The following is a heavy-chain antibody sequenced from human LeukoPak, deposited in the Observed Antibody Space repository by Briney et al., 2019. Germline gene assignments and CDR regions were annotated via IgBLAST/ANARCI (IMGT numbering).Heavy chain of an antibody. J-gene: IGHJ1*01. CDR2: IKSKTDGGTT. V-gene: IGHV3-15*01. D-gene: IGHD6-19*01. Sequence: GGSLRLSCAASGFTFSNAWMSWVRQAPGKGLEWVGRIKSKTDGGTTDYAAPVKGRFTISRDDSKNTLYLQMNSLKTEDTAVYYCTTVGPSSGWYEEYSQHWGQGTLVTVSS. CDR1: GFTFSNAW. CDR3: TTVGPSSGWYEEYSQH.